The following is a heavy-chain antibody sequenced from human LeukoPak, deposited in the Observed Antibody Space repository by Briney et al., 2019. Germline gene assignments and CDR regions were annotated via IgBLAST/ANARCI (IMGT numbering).Heavy chain of an antibody. CDR2: MNPNSGNT. J-gene: IGHJ4*02. D-gene: IGHD2-2*01. Sequence: ASVKVSCKASGYTLTNYDINWVRQATGQGLEWMGWMNPNSGNTGYAQKFQGRVTITRSTSISTAYMELSRLRSDDTAVYYCAHGSGPAASFDYWGQGTLVTVSS. V-gene: IGHV1-8*03. CDR3: AHGSGPAASFDY. CDR1: GYTLTNYD.